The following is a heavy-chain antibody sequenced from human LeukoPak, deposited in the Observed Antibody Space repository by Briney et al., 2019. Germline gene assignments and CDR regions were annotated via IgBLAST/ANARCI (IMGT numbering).Heavy chain of an antibody. Sequence: QPGTSLRLSCAASGFTFGSYGMHWVRQAPGKGLEWVAVIWYDGSNKYYADSVKGRFTISRDNSKNTLYLQMNSLRAEDTAVYYCARAPGIYDSRPNFDYWGQGTLVTVSS. CDR1: GFTFGSYG. CDR3: ARAPGIYDSRPNFDY. CDR2: IWYDGSNK. D-gene: IGHD3-22*01. V-gene: IGHV3-33*08. J-gene: IGHJ4*02.